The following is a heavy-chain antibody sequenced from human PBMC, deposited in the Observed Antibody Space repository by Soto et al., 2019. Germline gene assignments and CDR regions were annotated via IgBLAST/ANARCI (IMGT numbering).Heavy chain of an antibody. CDR2: IIPILGIA. Sequence: SVKVSCKASGGTFSSYTISWVRQAPGQGLEWMGRIIPILGIANYAQKFQGRATITADKSTSTAYMELSSLRSEDTAVYYCAKVAYDILTGYYASRFDYWGQGTLVTVSS. CDR1: GGTFSSYT. CDR3: AKVAYDILTGYYASRFDY. J-gene: IGHJ4*02. D-gene: IGHD3-9*01. V-gene: IGHV1-69*02.